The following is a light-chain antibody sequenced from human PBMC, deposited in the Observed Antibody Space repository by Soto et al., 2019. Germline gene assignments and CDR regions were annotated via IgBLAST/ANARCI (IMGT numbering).Light chain of an antibody. Sequence: DIVLTQTPLSSPVTLGQPASISCRSSQSLEYSYVNTYLSRLQQRPGQPPRLLIYQVSNRFSGVPDRFSGSGAGTDFTLKISRVEADDVGVYYCLQLSQFPRTFGHGTKVEIK. CDR2: QVS. CDR1: QSLEYSYVNTY. CDR3: LQLSQFPRT. J-gene: IGKJ1*01. V-gene: IGKV2-24*01.